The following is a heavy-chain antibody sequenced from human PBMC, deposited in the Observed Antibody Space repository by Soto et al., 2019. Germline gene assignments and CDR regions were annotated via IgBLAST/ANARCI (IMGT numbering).Heavy chain of an antibody. D-gene: IGHD6-19*01. Sequence: EVQLVESGGGLVQPGRSLRLSCAASGFTFDDYAMHWVRQAPGKGLEWVSGISWNSGSIGYADSVKGRFTISRDNAKITVYLQMNSLRAEETGLSYCAKDTGSGWASFDYWGQGTLGTVSS. CDR1: GFTFDDYA. CDR3: AKDTGSGWASFDY. CDR2: ISWNSGSI. V-gene: IGHV3-9*01. J-gene: IGHJ4*02.